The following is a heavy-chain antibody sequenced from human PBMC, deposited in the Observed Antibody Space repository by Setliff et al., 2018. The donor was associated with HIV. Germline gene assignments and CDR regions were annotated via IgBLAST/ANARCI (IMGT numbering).Heavy chain of an antibody. CDR1: GYTFISYG. V-gene: IGHV1-18*01. CDR2: INVYNGYT. J-gene: IGHJ2*01. D-gene: IGHD3-22*01. CDR3: ARENDDSSGLQRYRDL. Sequence: ASVKVSCKASGYTFISYGISWVRQAPGQGLEWMGWINVYNGYTNYAQKLQGRVTMTTDISTSTVYMDLRSLKSDDTAVYYCARENDDSSGLQRYRDLWGRGTLVTVSS.